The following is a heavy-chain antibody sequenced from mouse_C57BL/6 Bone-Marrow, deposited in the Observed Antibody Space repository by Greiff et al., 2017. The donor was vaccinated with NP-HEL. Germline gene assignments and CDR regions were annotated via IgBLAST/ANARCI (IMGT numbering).Heavy chain of an antibody. CDR1: GYTFTDYY. CDR3: ARSYDYDAYWDFDV. V-gene: IGHV1-26*01. J-gene: IGHJ1*03. D-gene: IGHD2-4*01. CDR2: INPNNGGT. Sequence: EVQLQQSGPELVKPGASVKISCKASGYTFTDYYMNWVKQSHGKSLEWIGDINPNNGGTSYNQQFKGKATLTVDKSSSTAYMELRILTAEDSAVYYCARSYDYDAYWDFDVWGTGTTVTVSS.